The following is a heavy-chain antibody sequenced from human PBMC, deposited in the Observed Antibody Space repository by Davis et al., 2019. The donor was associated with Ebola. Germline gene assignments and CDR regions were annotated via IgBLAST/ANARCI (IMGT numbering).Heavy chain of an antibody. CDR3: ARVWDYGMDV. Sequence: GESLKISCAASGFTFSSYAMHWVRQAPGKGLEWVAVISYDGSNKYYADSVKGRFTISRDNAKNSLYLQMNSLRAEDTAVYYCARVWDYGMDVWGQGTTVTVSS. V-gene: IGHV3-30-3*01. J-gene: IGHJ6*02. CDR1: GFTFSSYA. D-gene: IGHD3-16*01. CDR2: ISYDGSNK.